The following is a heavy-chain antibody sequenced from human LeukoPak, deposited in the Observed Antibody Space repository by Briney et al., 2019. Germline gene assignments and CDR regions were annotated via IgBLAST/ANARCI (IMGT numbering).Heavy chain of an antibody. Sequence: GGSLRLSCAASGFIFNSYGMHWVRQAPGKGLEWVAFIRYEENNKYYADSVRGRFTISRDNSKNTLYLQMSSLRAEDTAVYYCATGMTTVITGWFDPWGQGTLVTVSS. CDR3: ATGMTTVITGWFDP. V-gene: IGHV3-30*02. CDR2: IRYEENNK. J-gene: IGHJ5*02. D-gene: IGHD4-11*01. CDR1: GFIFNSYG.